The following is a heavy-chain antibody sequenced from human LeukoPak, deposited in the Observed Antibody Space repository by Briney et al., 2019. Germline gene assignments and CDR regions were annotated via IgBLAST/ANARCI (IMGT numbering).Heavy chain of an antibody. D-gene: IGHD2-2*01. CDR2: INHSGST. Sequence: SETLSLTCAVYGGSFSGYYWSWIRQPPGKGLEWIGEINHSGSTNYNPSLKSRVTISVDTSKNQFSLKLSPVTAADTAVYYCARGRRGVVVPAARKNWFDPWGQGTLVTVSS. CDR1: GGSFSGYY. V-gene: IGHV4-34*01. CDR3: ARGRRGVVVPAARKNWFDP. J-gene: IGHJ5*02.